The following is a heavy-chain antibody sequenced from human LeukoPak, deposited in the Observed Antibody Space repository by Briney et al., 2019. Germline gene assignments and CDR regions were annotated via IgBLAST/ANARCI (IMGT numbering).Heavy chain of an antibody. V-gene: IGHV3-48*01. D-gene: IGHD2/OR15-2a*01. Sequence: GGSLRLSCAASGFTFSSYSMNWVRQAPGKGLEWVSYISSSSSTIYYADSVKGRFTISRDNAKNSLYLQMNSLRAEDTAVYYCARGNRWPKVKYYYYYGMDVWGQGTTVTVSS. CDR2: ISSSSSTI. CDR1: GFTFSSYS. J-gene: IGHJ6*02. CDR3: ARGNRWPKVKYYYYYGMDV.